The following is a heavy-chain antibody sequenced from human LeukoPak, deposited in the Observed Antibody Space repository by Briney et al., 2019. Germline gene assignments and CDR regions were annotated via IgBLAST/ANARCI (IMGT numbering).Heavy chain of an antibody. D-gene: IGHD3-10*01. V-gene: IGHV1-69*04. Sequence: SVKVSCKASGGTCSSYAISWVRQAPGQGLEWMGRIIPILGIANYAQKFQGRVTITADKSTSTAYMELSSLRSEDTAVYYCARCLRGTMVRGVPYYYGMDVWGQGTTVTVSS. CDR3: ARCLRGTMVRGVPYYYGMDV. J-gene: IGHJ6*02. CDR1: GGTCSSYA. CDR2: IIPILGIA.